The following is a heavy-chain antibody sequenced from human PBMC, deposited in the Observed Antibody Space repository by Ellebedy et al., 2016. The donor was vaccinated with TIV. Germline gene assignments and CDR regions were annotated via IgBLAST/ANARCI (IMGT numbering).Heavy chain of an antibody. D-gene: IGHD5-12*01. Sequence: GESLKISCAASRFTFSNYWMNWVRQAPGKGLEWVANIEQDGNEKYYVDSVKGRFTISRDNAKNSLYLQMNSLRAEDMAVYYCAREATIPYWGQGTLVTVSS. J-gene: IGHJ4*02. CDR1: RFTFSNYW. V-gene: IGHV3-7*01. CDR2: IEQDGNEK. CDR3: AREATIPY.